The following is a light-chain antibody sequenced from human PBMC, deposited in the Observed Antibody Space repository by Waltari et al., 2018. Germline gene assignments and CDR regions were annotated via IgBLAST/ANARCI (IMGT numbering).Light chain of an antibody. CDR2: DNN. CDR1: SSNSGSYY. Sequence: QSGLTQPPSASGAPGQRVPISCSGRSSNSGSYYLYWYQFPGTAPNLLIHDNNQRPSGVPDRFSGSKSGTSASLAISGLRSEDEADYYCAVWDDSLSGVVFGGGTKLTVL. J-gene: IGLJ3*02. V-gene: IGLV1-47*02. CDR3: AVWDDSLSGVV.